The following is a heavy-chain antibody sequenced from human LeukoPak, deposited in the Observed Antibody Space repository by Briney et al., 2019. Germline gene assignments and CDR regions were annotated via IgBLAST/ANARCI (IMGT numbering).Heavy chain of an antibody. V-gene: IGHV3-20*04. D-gene: IGHD6-19*01. CDR1: GFTFDDYG. Sequence: SGGSLRLSCAASGFTFDDYGMSWVRQAPGKVLEWVSGINWNGGSTGYADSVKGRFTISRDNAKNSLYLQMNSLRAEDTALYYCARYSSGWYGNYYYYYYMDVWGKGTTVTVSS. CDR3: ARYSSGWYGNYYYYYYMDV. J-gene: IGHJ6*03. CDR2: INWNGGST.